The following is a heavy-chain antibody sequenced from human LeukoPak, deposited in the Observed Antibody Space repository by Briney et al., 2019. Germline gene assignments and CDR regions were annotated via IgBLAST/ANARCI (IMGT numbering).Heavy chain of an antibody. CDR1: GFTFNTYW. D-gene: IGHD6-19*01. V-gene: IGHV3-7*01. J-gene: IGHJ5*02. CDR2: VNQGGSET. CDR3: ARIGPSGWRHNWFDP. Sequence: GGSLRLSCAASGFTFNTYWMTWVRQAPGKGLEWVANVNQGGSETYYVDSVKGRFIIFRDNAKNSLYLQMNSLRAEDTAVYYCARIGPSGWRHNWFDPWGQGTLVTVSS.